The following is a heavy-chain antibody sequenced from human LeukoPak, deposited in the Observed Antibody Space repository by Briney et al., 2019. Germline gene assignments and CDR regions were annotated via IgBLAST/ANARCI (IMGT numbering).Heavy chain of an antibody. CDR2: IYYSGST. Sequence: SETLSLTCTVSGGSISSSSYYWGWIRQPPGKGLEWIGSIYYSGSTYYNPSLKSRVTISVDTSKNQFSLKLSSVTAADTAVYYCAREGSSSSGIYFDYWGQGTLVTVSS. CDR1: GGSISSSSYY. J-gene: IGHJ4*02. D-gene: IGHD6-6*01. V-gene: IGHV4-39*07. CDR3: AREGSSSSGIYFDY.